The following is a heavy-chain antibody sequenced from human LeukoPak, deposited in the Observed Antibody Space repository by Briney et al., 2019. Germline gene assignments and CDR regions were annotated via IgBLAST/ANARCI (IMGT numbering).Heavy chain of an antibody. CDR1: GGSISSYY. CDR3: ARDRVQELSYYYYMDV. V-gene: IGHV4-59*12. D-gene: IGHD1-26*01. J-gene: IGHJ6*03. Sequence: SETLSLTCTVSGGSISSYYWSWIRQPPGKGLEWNGYIYYSGGTNYNPSLKSRVTISVDTSKNQFSLKLKSVTAADTAVYYCARDRVQELSYYYYMDVWGKGTTVTISS. CDR2: IYYSGGT.